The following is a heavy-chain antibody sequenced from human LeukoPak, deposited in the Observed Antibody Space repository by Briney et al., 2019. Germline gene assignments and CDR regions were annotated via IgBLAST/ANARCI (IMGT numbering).Heavy chain of an antibody. CDR3: ARGAVATLGFVD. D-gene: IGHD6-19*01. J-gene: IGHJ4*02. V-gene: IGHV4-39*07. CDR1: GGSISSSSYY. CDR2: IYYSGST. Sequence: PSETLSLTCTVSGGSISSSSYYWGWIRQPPGKGLEWIGSIYYSGSTYYNPSLKSRVTISVDTSKNQFSLKLSSVTAADTAVYYCARGAVATLGFVDWGQGTLVTVSS.